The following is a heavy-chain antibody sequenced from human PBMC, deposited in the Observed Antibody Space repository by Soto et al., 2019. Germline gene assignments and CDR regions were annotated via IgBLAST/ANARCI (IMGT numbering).Heavy chain of an antibody. Sequence: GGSLRLSCAASGFTFSSYGMTWVRQAPGKGLEWVSFSSATGAGTYYADSVKGRFTISRDNSKNTLYLQMTSVRTDDTAVYYCAKDRRAGGNYGFYSDFWGQGALVTVSS. V-gene: IGHV3-23*01. CDR2: SSATGAGT. CDR1: GFTFSSYG. CDR3: AKDRRAGGNYGFYSDF. D-gene: IGHD1-7*01. J-gene: IGHJ4*02.